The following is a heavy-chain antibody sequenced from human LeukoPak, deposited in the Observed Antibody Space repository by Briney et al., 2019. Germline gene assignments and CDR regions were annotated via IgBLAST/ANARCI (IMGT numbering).Heavy chain of an antibody. CDR2: ISGSGGST. V-gene: IGHV3-23*01. J-gene: IGHJ4*02. Sequence: GGSLRLSCAASRFTFNTYAMSCVRPAPGKGVEWGSAISGSGGSTYYADSVKGRFTISRDNSKNTLYLQMNSLRAEDTAVYYCAKDGLVWFGELNWGQGTLVTVSS. CDR3: AKDGLVWFGELN. D-gene: IGHD3-10*01. CDR1: RFTFNTYA.